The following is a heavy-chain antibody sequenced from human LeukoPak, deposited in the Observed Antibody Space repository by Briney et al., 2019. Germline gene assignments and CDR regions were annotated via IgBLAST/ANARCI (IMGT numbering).Heavy chain of an antibody. V-gene: IGHV4-34*01. CDR1: VEFFSGYY. CDR3: AGRYCSSSGCPNWFDP. CDR2: INYSGST. Sequence: SETLSLTCVVNVEFFSGYYWSWIRQPPGKGLEWIGEINYSGSTNYNPSLKSRVTISIDTSKKQFSLKLTSVTAADTAMYYCAGRYCSSSGCPNWFDPWGQGTLVTVSS. D-gene: IGHD2-2*01. J-gene: IGHJ5*02.